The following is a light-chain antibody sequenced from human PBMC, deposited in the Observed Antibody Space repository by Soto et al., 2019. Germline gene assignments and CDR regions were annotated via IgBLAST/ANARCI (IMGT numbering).Light chain of an antibody. CDR3: QQRSNWPST. J-gene: IGKJ4*01. CDR1: QSVSSY. V-gene: IGKV3-11*01. CDR2: DAS. Sequence: EIVLTQSPATLSLSPGDRATLSCRASQSVSSYLAWYQQKPCQAPRLLIYDASNRATGIPARFSGSGSGTDFTRTITTLGPEDCAVYYCQQRSNWPSTFGGGTKVEIK.